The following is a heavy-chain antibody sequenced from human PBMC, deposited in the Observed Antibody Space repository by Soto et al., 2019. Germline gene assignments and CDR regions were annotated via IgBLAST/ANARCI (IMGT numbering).Heavy chain of an antibody. J-gene: IGHJ3*02. D-gene: IGHD3-22*01. CDR1: GGSVSSSTW. V-gene: IGHV4-4*02. Sequence: SETLSLTCAVSGGSVSSSTWWSWVRQPPGKGLEWIGEIYQTGSTNYNPSLESRVTISVDTSKNQFSLKLSSVTAADTAVYYCARQTDSYYTFDAFDIWGQGTMVTVSS. CDR2: IYQTGST. CDR3: ARQTDSYYTFDAFDI.